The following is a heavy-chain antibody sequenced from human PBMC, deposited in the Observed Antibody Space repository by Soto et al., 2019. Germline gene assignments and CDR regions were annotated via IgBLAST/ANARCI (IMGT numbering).Heavy chain of an antibody. V-gene: IGHV3-49*03. J-gene: IGHJ4*02. D-gene: IGHD6-19*01. Sequence: PGGSLRLSCTASGFTFGDYAMSWFRQAPGKGLEWVGFIRSKAYGGTTEYAASVKGRFTISRDDSKSIAYLQMNSLKTEDTAVYYCTRDGRYSSGWYPSYFDYWGQGTLVTVPQ. CDR3: TRDGRYSSGWYPSYFDY. CDR1: GFTFGDYA. CDR2: IRSKAYGGTT.